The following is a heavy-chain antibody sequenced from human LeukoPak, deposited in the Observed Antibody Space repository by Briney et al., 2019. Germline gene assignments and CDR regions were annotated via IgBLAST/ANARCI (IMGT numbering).Heavy chain of an antibody. CDR2: IYSRGNT. CDR3: ARDRGYYGSGSIDY. Sequence: PSDTLSLTCTVSGASISSSSSYWGWIRQPPGKGLEWLGNIYSRGNTYYKPSLRSRVTISIDTSKNQFSLRLTSVTAADTAVYYCARDRGYYGSGSIDYWGQGTLVTVSS. CDR1: GASISSSSSY. V-gene: IGHV4-39*07. J-gene: IGHJ4*02. D-gene: IGHD3-10*01.